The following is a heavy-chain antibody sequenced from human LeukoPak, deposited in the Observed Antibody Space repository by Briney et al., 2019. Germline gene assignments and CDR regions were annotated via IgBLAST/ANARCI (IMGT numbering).Heavy chain of an antibody. J-gene: IGHJ4*02. D-gene: IGHD3-3*01. CDR1: GGSFSGYY. V-gene: IGHV4-34*01. Sequence: SETLSLTCAVYGGSFSGYYWSWIRQPPGKGLEWIGEINHSGSTNYNPSLKSRVTISVGTSKNQFSLKLSSVTAADTAVYYCARGRAIKEYYDFWSGLPQYYFDYWGQGTLVTVSS. CDR2: INHSGST. CDR3: ARGRAIKEYYDFWSGLPQYYFDY.